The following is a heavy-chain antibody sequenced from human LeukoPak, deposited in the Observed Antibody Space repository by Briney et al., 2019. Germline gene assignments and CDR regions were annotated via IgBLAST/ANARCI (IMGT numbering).Heavy chain of an antibody. CDR3: VTYYYGSSAPKRNY. J-gene: IGHJ4*02. CDR1: GGSFSDYF. V-gene: IGHV4-34*01. CDR2: ISHSGST. Sequence: SETLSLTCAVHGGSFSDYFWSWIRQPPGKGLEWIGEISHSGSTTYNPSLRSRVTISGDTSKKQFSLKLSSVTAADTAVYYCVTYYYGSSAPKRNYWGQGILVTVSS. D-gene: IGHD3-22*01.